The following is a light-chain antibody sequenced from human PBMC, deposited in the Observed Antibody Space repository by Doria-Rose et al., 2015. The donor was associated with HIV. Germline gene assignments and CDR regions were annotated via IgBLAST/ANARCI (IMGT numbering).Light chain of an antibody. Sequence: TQSPSFLSASVGVRVTITCQASQGISRYLAWYQQKPGKAPTLLIFGASTLQSGVPSRFSGSGSGTEFTLTISSLQPEDFATYYCQQLDSFPRTFGQGTKVEPK. CDR2: GAS. CDR1: QGISRY. CDR3: QQLDSFPRT. J-gene: IGKJ1*01. V-gene: IGKV1-9*01.